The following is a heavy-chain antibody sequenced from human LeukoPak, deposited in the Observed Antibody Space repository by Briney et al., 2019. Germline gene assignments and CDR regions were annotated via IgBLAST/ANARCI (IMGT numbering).Heavy chain of an antibody. Sequence: GSVKVSPKASGYTLTSYSMHSGRQTPGQGLEWVGIINPSVGRTSYAQKVQGRVTMTRDTSTSTLYMELSRLRSEDTAVYYCARVAVPRTFDYWGQGTLVTVSS. CDR3: ARVAVPRTFDY. V-gene: IGHV1-46*03. D-gene: IGHD6-19*01. CDR2: INPSVGRT. J-gene: IGHJ4*02. CDR1: GYTLTSYS.